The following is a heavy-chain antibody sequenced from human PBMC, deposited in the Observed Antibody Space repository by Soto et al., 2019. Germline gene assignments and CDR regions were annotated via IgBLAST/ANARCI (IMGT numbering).Heavy chain of an antibody. V-gene: IGHV6-1*01. J-gene: IGHJ3*02. CDR1: GDSVSSNSAA. D-gene: IGHD3-10*01. Sequence: PSQTLSLTCAISGDSVSSNSAAWNWIRQSPSRGLEWLGRTYYRSKWYNDYAVSVKSRITINPDTSKNQFSLQLNSVTPEDTAVYYCARGITMVRGVIINRAFDIWGQGTMVTVSS. CDR3: ARGITMVRGVIINRAFDI. CDR2: TYYRSKWYN.